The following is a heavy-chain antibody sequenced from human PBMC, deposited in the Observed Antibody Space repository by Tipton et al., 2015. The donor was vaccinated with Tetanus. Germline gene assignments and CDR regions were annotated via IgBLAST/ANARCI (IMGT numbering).Heavy chain of an antibody. J-gene: IGHJ4*02. Sequence: LRLSCAVHGGSLSRYYWSWIRQSPGKGLEWIGEISQSGSTKYNPSLKSRVTISVDTSKNQFSLKLSSVTAADTAVYYCARGEDTYKSGNYWGQGTLVTVSS. CDR2: ISQSGST. CDR1: GGSLSRYY. D-gene: IGHD5-24*01. V-gene: IGHV4-34*01. CDR3: ARGEDTYKSGNY.